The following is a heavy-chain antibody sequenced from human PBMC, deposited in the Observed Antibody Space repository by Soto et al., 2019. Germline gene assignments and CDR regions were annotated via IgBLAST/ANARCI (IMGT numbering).Heavy chain of an antibody. CDR3: ARDSPRGMDV. CDR2: IYYSGST. CDR1: GGSISSYY. Sequence: TLSLTCTVSGGSISSYYWSWIRQPPGKGLEWIGYIYYSGSTNYNPSLKSRVTISVDTSKNQFSLKLSSVTAADTAVYYCARDSPRGMDVWGQGTTVTVSS. V-gene: IGHV4-59*01. J-gene: IGHJ6*02.